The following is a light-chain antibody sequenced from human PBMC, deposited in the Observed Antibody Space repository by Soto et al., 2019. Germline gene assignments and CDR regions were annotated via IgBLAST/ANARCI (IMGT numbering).Light chain of an antibody. CDR3: QQYGSSPIT. CDR2: DAS. V-gene: IGKV3D-20*01. J-gene: IGKJ5*01. Sequence: ETILTQSPATLSLSPGEGATLSCGASQSVSSNYLAWYQQKPGLAPRLLIYDASNRATSIPDRFSGSGSGTDFTLTISRLEPEDFAVYYCQQYGSSPITLGQGTRLEIK. CDR1: QSVSSNY.